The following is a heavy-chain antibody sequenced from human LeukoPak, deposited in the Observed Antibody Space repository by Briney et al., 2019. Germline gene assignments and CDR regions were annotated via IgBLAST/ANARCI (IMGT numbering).Heavy chain of an antibody. CDR3: ARGAVGALGLFDY. D-gene: IGHD1-26*01. CDR2: INHSGST. Sequence: SETLSLTCAVYGGSFSGYYWSWIRQPPGKGLEWIGEINHSGSTNYNPSLKSRVTISVDTSKNQFSLKLSSVTAADTAVYYCARGAVGALGLFDYWGQGTLVTVSS. V-gene: IGHV4-34*01. CDR1: GGSFSGYY. J-gene: IGHJ4*02.